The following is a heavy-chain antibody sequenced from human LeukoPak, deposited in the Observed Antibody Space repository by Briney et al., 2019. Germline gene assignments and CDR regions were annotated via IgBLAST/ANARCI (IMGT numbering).Heavy chain of an antibody. J-gene: IGHJ4*02. Sequence: SETLSLTCAVYGGSFSGYYWSWIRQPPGKGREWIGEINHGGSTNYHPSLKSRVTISVETSKNQFSLKLSSVTAADTAVYYCASYSGSYRVFDYWGQGTLVTVSS. CDR1: GGSFSGYY. V-gene: IGHV4-34*01. CDR3: ASYSGSYRVFDY. D-gene: IGHD1-26*01. CDR2: INHGGST.